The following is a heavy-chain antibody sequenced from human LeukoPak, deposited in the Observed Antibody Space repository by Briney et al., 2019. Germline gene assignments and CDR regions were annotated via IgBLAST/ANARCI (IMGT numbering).Heavy chain of an antibody. CDR3: ARHGGDYCSGGRCPYYYYYMDV. J-gene: IGHJ6*03. CDR1: GGSFSGYY. V-gene: IGHV4-34*01. Sequence: SETLSLTCAVYGGSFSGYYWSWIRQPPGKGLEWIGEINDSGNINYNPSLKSRVTISVDTSKNQFSLRLRSVTAADTAVYYCARHGGDYCSGGRCPYYYYYMDVWGNGTTVTVSS. D-gene: IGHD2-15*01. CDR2: INDSGNI.